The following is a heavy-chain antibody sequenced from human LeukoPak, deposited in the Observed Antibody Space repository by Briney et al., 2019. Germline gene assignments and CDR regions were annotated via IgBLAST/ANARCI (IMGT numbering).Heavy chain of an antibody. Sequence: GGSLRLSCAASGFSFTTWMHWVRQAPGKGLVWVARIRGDETIATYAESVKGRFTTSRDNARNTLYLQMNSLRAEDTAVYYCARTDNLDYWGQGTPVTVSS. CDR1: GFSFTTW. CDR3: ARTDNLDY. CDR2: IRGDETIA. V-gene: IGHV3-74*03. D-gene: IGHD2-15*01. J-gene: IGHJ4*02.